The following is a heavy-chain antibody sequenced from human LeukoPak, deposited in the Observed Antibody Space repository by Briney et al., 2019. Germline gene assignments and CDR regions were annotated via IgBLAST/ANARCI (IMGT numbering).Heavy chain of an antibody. J-gene: IGHJ4*02. D-gene: IGHD3-10*01. CDR2: INPNSGGT. CDR1: GYTFTGYY. Sequence: ASVKVSCKASGYTFTGYYMHWVRQAPGQGLEWMGWINPNSGGTNYAQKFQGRVTMTRDTSISTAYMELSRLRSDDTAVYSCARDITLLAMVPGVNPVDYWGQGTLVTASS. CDR3: ARDITLLAMVPGVNPVDY. V-gene: IGHV1-2*02.